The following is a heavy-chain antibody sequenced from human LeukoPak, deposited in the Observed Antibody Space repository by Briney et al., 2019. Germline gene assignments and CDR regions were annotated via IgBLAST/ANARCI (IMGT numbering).Heavy chain of an antibody. J-gene: IGHJ6*02. CDR1: GYTFTSYG. CDR3: ARDEMRTVRGVRQYYYYYGMDV. D-gene: IGHD3-10*01. CDR2: ISAYNGNT. Sequence: ASVKVSCKASGYTFTSYGISWVRQAPGQGLEWVGWISAYNGNTNYAQKLQGRVTMTTDTSTSTAYMELRSLRSDDTAVYYCARDEMRTVRGVRQYYYYYGMDVWGQGTTVTVSS. V-gene: IGHV1-18*01.